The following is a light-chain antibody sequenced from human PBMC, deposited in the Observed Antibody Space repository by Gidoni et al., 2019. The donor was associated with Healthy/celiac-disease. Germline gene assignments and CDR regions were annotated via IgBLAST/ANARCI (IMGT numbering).Light chain of an antibody. CDR2: DAS. Sequence: IVLTQSPATLSLSPGEIATLPCRASQSVSSYLAWYQQKPGQAPRLLIYDASNRATGIPARFSGSGSGTDFTLTISSLEPEDFAVYYCQQRSNWPPLTFGGGTKVEIK. J-gene: IGKJ4*01. CDR1: QSVSSY. CDR3: QQRSNWPPLT. V-gene: IGKV3-11*01.